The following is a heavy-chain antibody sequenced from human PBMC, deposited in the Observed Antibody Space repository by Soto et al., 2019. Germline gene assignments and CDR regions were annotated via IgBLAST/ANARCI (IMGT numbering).Heavy chain of an antibody. D-gene: IGHD3-3*01. Sequence: GGSLRLSCVASGFSFGSYALTWVRQAPGEGLEWVSTISGSDGKTFYADAVKGRFSISRDISQSTLYLQMNSLRADDTAIYYCARWSYLDYWGQGTRVTVSS. J-gene: IGHJ4*02. CDR3: ARWSYLDY. CDR1: GFSFGSYA. V-gene: IGHV3-23*01. CDR2: ISGSDGKT.